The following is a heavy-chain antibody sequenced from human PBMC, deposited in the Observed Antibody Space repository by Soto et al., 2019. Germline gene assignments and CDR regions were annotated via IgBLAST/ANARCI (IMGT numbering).Heavy chain of an antibody. V-gene: IGHV1-46*01. CDR3: ARGGHVVVVTAALDY. Sequence: QVQLMQSGAEVKKPGASVKVSCKASGDTFTYDYIHWVRQAPGQGLEWMGTVNPSGGHTTYAQHFLGRVTMNRDTYPSTLYMELTSLTSDDTAIYYCARGGHVVVVTAALDYGGQGTLVTVSS. D-gene: IGHD2-21*02. CDR1: GDTFTYDY. J-gene: IGHJ4*02. CDR2: VNPSGGHT.